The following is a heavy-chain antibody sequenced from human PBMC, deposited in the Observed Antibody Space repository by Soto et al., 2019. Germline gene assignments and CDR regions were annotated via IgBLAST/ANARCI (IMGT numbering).Heavy chain of an antibody. Sequence: SETLSLTCAVSGDSMSSSDYYWGWVRQPPGKGLEWIGSIYYSGSTYYNPSLQSRVAISVDTSKNQFSLKLKSVTAADTAIYYCARRTVNIRTFYSGLKTHCFDYWGQGAPVTVSS. V-gene: IGHV4-39*01. CDR3: ARRTVNIRTFYSGLKTHCFDY. CDR1: GDSMSSSDYY. J-gene: IGHJ4*02. D-gene: IGHD6-19*01. CDR2: IYYSGST.